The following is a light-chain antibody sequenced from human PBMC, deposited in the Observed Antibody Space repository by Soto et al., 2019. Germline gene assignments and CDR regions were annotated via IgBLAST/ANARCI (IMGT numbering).Light chain of an antibody. J-gene: IGLJ2*01. Sequence: QSVLTQPASVSGSPGQSITISCTGTSSDVGGYNYVSWYQQHPGKAPKLMIYEVSNRPSGVSNRFSGSKSGNTASLTISGLQAEDEADYYCGSYTTSITVVFGGGTKLTVL. CDR3: GSYTTSITVV. CDR1: SSDVGGYNY. CDR2: EVS. V-gene: IGLV2-14*01.